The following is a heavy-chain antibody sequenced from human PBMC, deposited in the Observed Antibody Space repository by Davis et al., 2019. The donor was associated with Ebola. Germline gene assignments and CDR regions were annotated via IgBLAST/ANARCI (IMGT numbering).Heavy chain of an antibody. CDR2: ISWNSGSI. V-gene: IGHV3-9*01. D-gene: IGHD2-8*02. CDR1: GFTFSSYW. Sequence: SLKISCAASGFTFSSYWMSWVRQAPGKGLEWVSGISWNSGSIGYADSVKGRFTISRDNAKNSLYLQMNSLRAEDTALYYCAKDRLMVVYASYGMDVWGQGTTVTVSS. CDR3: AKDRLMVVYASYGMDV. J-gene: IGHJ6*02.